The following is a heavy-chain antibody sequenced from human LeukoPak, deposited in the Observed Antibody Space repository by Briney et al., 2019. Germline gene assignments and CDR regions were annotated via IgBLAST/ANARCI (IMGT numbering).Heavy chain of an antibody. V-gene: IGHV4-59*01. Sequence: ASETLSLTCTVSGGSISSYYWSWIRQPPGKGLEWIGYIYYSGSTNYNPSLKSRVTISVDTSKNQFSLKLSSVTAADTAVYYCARGHDYYGSGRQSWFDPWGQGTLVTVSS. CDR3: ARGHDYYGSGRQSWFDP. CDR2: IYYSGST. D-gene: IGHD3-10*01. CDR1: GGSISSYY. J-gene: IGHJ5*02.